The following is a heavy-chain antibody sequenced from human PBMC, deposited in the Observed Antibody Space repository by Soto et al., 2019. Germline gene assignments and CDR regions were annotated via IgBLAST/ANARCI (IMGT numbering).Heavy chain of an antibody. CDR1: GGSFSGYQ. V-gene: IGHV4-34*01. CDR3: ARGVILWFGELSRRGGYHYYMDV. D-gene: IGHD3-10*01. J-gene: IGHJ6*03. CDR2: INDSGNI. Sequence: QVQLQQWGAGLLKPSETLSLTCAVYGGSFSGYQWSWIRQTPGKGLEWIGEINDSGNINYNPSRKSLLPILLATPTKQISLKLSSVTAADSAVYYCARGVILWFGELSRRGGYHYYMDVWGKGTTVTVSS.